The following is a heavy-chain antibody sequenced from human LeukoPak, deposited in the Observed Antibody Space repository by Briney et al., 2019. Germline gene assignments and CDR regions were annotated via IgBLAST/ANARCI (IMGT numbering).Heavy chain of an antibody. J-gene: IGHJ4*02. V-gene: IGHV4-34*01. CDR3: ARDHRYSMRYYGANLDYFDY. CDR2: INHSGST. CDR1: GGSFSGYY. D-gene: IGHD1-26*01. Sequence: SETLSLTCTVYGGSFSGYYWSWIPQPPGKGLEWIGEINHSGSTNYNPSLKSRVTISVDTSKNQFSLKLSSVTAADTAVYYCARDHRYSMRYYGANLDYFDYWGQGTLVTVSS.